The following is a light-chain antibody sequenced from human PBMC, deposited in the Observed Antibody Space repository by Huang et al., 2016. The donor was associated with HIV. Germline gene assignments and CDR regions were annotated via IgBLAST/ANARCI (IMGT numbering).Light chain of an antibody. J-gene: IGKJ1*01. CDR2: QGA. Sequence: DVVMTQLPLSLPVALGQPASIFCKSSQSLVSSDGNTYLNWFQQRPGQPPRRLIYQGATRDTGVPDKFSGSGSGTHFALRINRVEAEDVAIYYCMQGTHWPGTFGQGTKMEI. CDR1: QSLVSSDGNTY. V-gene: IGKV2-30*01. CDR3: MQGTHWPGT.